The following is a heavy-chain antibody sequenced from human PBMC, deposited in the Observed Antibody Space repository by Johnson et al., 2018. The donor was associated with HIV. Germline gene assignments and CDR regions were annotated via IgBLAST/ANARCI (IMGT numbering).Heavy chain of an antibody. CDR3: ARRYCSSTSCYKGRAFDI. CDR1: GFTFSSYD. Sequence: VQLVESGGGLVQPGGSLRLSCAASGFTFSSYDMHWVRQATGKGLEWVSAIGTAGDTYYPGSVKGRFTISRDNSKNTLYLQMNSLRVEDTAVYYCARRYCSSTSCYKGRAFDIWGQGTMVTVSS. CDR2: IGTAGDT. V-gene: IGHV3-13*01. J-gene: IGHJ3*02. D-gene: IGHD2-2*02.